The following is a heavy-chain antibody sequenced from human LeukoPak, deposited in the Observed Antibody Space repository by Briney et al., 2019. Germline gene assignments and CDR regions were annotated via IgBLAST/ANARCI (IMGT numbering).Heavy chain of an antibody. V-gene: IGHV3-48*01. CDR1: GFTFSSYS. CDR3: ARVRNDFWSGYYFDY. J-gene: IGHJ4*02. Sequence: PGGSLRLSCAASGFTFSSYSMNWVRQAPGKGLEGVSYISSSSSTIYYADSVKGRFTISRDNAKNSLYLQMNSLRAEDTAVYYCARVRNDFWSGYYFDYWGQGTLVTVSS. CDR2: ISSSSSTI. D-gene: IGHD3-3*01.